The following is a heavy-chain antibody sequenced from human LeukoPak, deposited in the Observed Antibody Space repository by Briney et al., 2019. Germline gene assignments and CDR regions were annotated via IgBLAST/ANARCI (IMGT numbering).Heavy chain of an antibody. Sequence: GGSLRLSCAASGFTFSSYSMNWVRQAPGKGLEWVSSISSSSSYIYYADSVKGRFTISRDNAKNSLYLQMNSLRAEDTAVYYCARDRSGYSSSHYMDVWGKGTTVTVSS. CDR3: ARDRSGYSSSHYMDV. D-gene: IGHD6-6*01. V-gene: IGHV3-21*01. J-gene: IGHJ6*03. CDR2: ISSSSSYI. CDR1: GFTFSSYS.